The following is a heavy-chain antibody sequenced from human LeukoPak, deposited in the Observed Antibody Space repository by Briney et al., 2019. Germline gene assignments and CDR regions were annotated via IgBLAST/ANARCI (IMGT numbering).Heavy chain of an antibody. V-gene: IGHV3-30*18. Sequence: GGSLRLSCAASEFTFSNYGMHWVRQAPGKGLEWVAVISYDGTNKYYADSVKGRFTISRDNSNNTLYLQMNSLRAEDTAVYYCAKSYSGPHYWGQGTLVTVSS. CDR3: AKSYSGPHY. CDR1: EFTFSNYG. J-gene: IGHJ4*02. CDR2: ISYDGTNK. D-gene: IGHD5-12*01.